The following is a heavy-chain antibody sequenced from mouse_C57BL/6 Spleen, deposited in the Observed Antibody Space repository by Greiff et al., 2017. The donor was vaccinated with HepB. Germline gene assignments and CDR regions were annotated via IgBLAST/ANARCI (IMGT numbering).Heavy chain of an antibody. CDR2: IDPETGGT. Sequence: QVHVKQSGAELVRPGASVTLSCKASGYTFTDYEMHWVKQTPVHGLEWIGAIDPETGGTAYNQKFKGKAILTADKSSSTAYMELRSLTSEDSAVYYGTRWGKTGKGFAYWGQGTLVTVSA. CDR3: TRWGKTGKGFAY. J-gene: IGHJ3*01. V-gene: IGHV1-15*01. D-gene: IGHD4-1*01. CDR1: GYTFTDYE.